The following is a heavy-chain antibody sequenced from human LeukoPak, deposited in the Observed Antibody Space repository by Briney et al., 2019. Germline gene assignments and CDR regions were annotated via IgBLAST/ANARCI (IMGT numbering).Heavy chain of an antibody. CDR3: AREIRSGYYFWFDP. CDR2: IIPILGIA. J-gene: IGHJ5*02. Sequence: GASVKVSCKASGGTFSSYAISWVRQAPGQGLEWMGRIIPILGIANYAQKFQGRVTITADKSTSTAYMELSSLRSEDTAVYYCAREIRSGYYFWFDPWGQETLVTVSS. D-gene: IGHD3-22*01. V-gene: IGHV1-69*04. CDR1: GGTFSSYA.